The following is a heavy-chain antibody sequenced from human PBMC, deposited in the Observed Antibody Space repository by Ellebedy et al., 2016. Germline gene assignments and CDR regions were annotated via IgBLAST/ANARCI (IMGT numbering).Heavy chain of an antibody. CDR3: ARRPLNWGKGWWFNP. CDR1: GGSISSSSYY. D-gene: IGHD7-27*01. V-gene: IGHV4-39*07. J-gene: IGHJ5*02. Sequence: SETLSLXXTVSGGSISSSSYYWGWIRQPPGKGLEWIGSIYYSGSTYYNPSLKSRVTISVDTSKNQFSLKLSSVTAADTAVYYCARRPLNWGKGWWFNPWGQGTLVTVSS. CDR2: IYYSGST.